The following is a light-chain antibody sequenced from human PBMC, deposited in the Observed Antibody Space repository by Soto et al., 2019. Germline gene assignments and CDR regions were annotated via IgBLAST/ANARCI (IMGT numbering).Light chain of an antibody. CDR1: SSGVGGYNY. J-gene: IGLJ3*02. Sequence: QSALTKPASVSGSPGQSISISCTGTSSGVGGYNYVSWYQQHPGKAPKLIIYEVTNRPPGVSNRFSGSKSGNTASLTISGLQAEDEADYYCISYRSGSTLVFGGGSKLTVL. CDR3: ISYRSGSTLV. CDR2: EVT. V-gene: IGLV2-14*01.